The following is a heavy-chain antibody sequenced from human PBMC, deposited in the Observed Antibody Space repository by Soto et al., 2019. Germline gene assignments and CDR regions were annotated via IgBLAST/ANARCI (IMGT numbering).Heavy chain of an antibody. CDR2: ISAYNGNT. CDR1: GYTFTSYG. J-gene: IGHJ4*02. D-gene: IGHD2-2*01. CDR3: ARVGYCSSTSCYSRKWDDY. V-gene: IGHV1-18*04. Sequence: ASVKVSCKASGYTFTSYGISWVRQAPGQGLEWMGWISAYNGNTNYAQKLQGRVTMTTDTSTSTAYMELRGLRSDDTAVYYCARVGYCSSTSCYSRKWDDYWGQGTLVTVSS.